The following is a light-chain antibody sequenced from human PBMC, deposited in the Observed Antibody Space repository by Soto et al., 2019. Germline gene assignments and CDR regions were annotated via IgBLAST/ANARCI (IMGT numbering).Light chain of an antibody. Sequence: DIQMTQSPSSLSASVGDRVTITCRASQTISSYVNWYQQKPGKAPRLLIYSTSTLQRGVPSRFSGSGSGTDFTLIISSLQPEDFATYYCQQYDSYRTFGQGTKVETK. CDR3: QQYDSYRT. CDR2: STS. J-gene: IGKJ1*01. V-gene: IGKV1-39*01. CDR1: QTISSY.